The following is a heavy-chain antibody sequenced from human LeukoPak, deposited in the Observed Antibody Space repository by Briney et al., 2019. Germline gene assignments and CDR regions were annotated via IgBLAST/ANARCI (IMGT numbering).Heavy chain of an antibody. J-gene: IGHJ4*02. Sequence: EGSLRLSCAASGFTFRNYWMSWVRHAPGKGQEWVANINQDGSEKYYVDSVKGRFTISRDNAKNSLYLQMNSLRAEDTAVYYCASYDSSGYYYDFDYWGQGTLVTVSP. CDR1: GFTFRNYW. D-gene: IGHD3-22*01. CDR2: INQDGSEK. CDR3: ASYDSSGYYYDFDY. V-gene: IGHV3-7*01.